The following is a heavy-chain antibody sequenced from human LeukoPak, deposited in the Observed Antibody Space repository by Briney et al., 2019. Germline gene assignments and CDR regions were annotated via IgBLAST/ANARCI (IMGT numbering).Heavy chain of an antibody. D-gene: IGHD3-10*01. CDR2: IYTSGIT. J-gene: IGHJ5*02. CDR1: GGSISSYY. Sequence: PSETLSLTCTVSGGSISSYYWSWIRQPAGKGLEWIGRIYTSGITNYNPSLKSRVTMSVDTSKNQFSLKLSPVTAADTAVYYCARDSVLLWFGELLLTNWFDPWGQGTLVTVSS. CDR3: ARDSVLLWFGELLLTNWFDP. V-gene: IGHV4-4*07.